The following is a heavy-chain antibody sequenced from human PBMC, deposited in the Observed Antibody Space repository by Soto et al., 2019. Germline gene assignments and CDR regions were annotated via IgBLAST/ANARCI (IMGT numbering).Heavy chain of an antibody. D-gene: IGHD3-22*01. CDR2: IIPIFGTA. Sequence: SVKVSCKASGGTFSIYAISCVLQAPLQWREWMGGIIPIFGTANYAQKFQGRVTITADESTSTAYMELSSLRSEDTAVYYCARGDYYDSSGYPSDAFDIWGQGTMVTVSS. CDR1: GGTFSIYA. V-gene: IGHV1-69*13. J-gene: IGHJ3*02. CDR3: ARGDYYDSSGYPSDAFDI.